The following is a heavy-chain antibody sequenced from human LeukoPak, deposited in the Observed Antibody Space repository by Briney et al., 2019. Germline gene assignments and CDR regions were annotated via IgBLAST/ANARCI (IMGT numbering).Heavy chain of an antibody. V-gene: IGHV4-4*07. CDR1: GGSLSIYY. D-gene: IGHD2-2*01. CDR2: IYISGST. J-gene: IGHJ3*02. Sequence: SETLCLTCTVSGGSLSIYYWSWIRQPAGKGLEWIGRIYISGSTNYNPSLKSRVTMSVDTSNNQPSLKVNSVTEADTAMYYCVKTNSRYQPWTLDIWGGGTMVTVSS. CDR3: VKTNSRYQPWTLDI.